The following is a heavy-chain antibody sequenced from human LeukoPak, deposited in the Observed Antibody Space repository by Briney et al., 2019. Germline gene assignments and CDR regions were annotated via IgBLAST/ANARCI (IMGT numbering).Heavy chain of an antibody. D-gene: IGHD6-19*01. CDR1: GFTFSSYE. CDR3: ARSSGSGWYVTWEYYFDY. CDR2: ISSSGSTI. Sequence: GGSLRLSCAASGFTFSSYEMNWVRQAPGKGLEWVSYISSSGSTIYYADSVKGRFTISRDNSKNTLYLQMNSLRAEDTAVYYCARSSGSGWYVTWEYYFDYWGQGTLVTVSS. J-gene: IGHJ4*02. V-gene: IGHV3-48*03.